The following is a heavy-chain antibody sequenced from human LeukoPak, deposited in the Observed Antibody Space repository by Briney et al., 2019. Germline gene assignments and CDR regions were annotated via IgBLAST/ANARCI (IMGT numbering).Heavy chain of an antibody. CDR1: GFTFSSYD. J-gene: IGHJ4*02. V-gene: IGHV3-23*01. D-gene: IGHD1-26*01. Sequence: GGSLRLSCAASGFTFSSYDMSWVRQVPGKGLEWVSSISGGGSTYYADSVKGRFTISRDNSKTTLYLQMNSLRAEDTAVYYCAKTFYSGSYLGFDYWGQGTLVTVSS. CDR2: ISGGGST. CDR3: AKTFYSGSYLGFDY.